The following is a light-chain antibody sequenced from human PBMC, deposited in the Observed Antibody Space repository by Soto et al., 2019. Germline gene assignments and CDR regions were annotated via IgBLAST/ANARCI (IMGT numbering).Light chain of an antibody. CDR2: EVS. J-gene: IGLJ2*01. CDR3: SSYAGSNNVV. V-gene: IGLV2-8*01. Sequence: QSALTQPPSASGSPGQSVTISCTGTRSDVGGYNYVSWYQQHPGKAPKLMIYEVSKRPSGVPDRFSGYKSGNTASLTVSGLQAEDEADYYCSSYAGSNNVVFGGGTKLTVL. CDR1: RSDVGGYNY.